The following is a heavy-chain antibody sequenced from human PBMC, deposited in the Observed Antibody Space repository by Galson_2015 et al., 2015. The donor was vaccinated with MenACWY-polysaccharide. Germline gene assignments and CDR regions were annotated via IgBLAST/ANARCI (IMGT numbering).Heavy chain of an antibody. Sequence: SLRLSCAASGFTFTSYAMSWVRQAPGKGLEWVSAIRSSGTNTYYADSVKGRFTISRDNSKNTLYLQMNSLRAEDTAVYYCAKDSTDVCSVAAGFDRWCRGSLGTVSS. V-gene: IGHV3-23*01. CDR2: IRSSGTNT. J-gene: IGHJ5*02. CDR1: GFTFTSYA. CDR3: AKDSTDVCSVAAGFDR. D-gene: IGHD3-10*02.